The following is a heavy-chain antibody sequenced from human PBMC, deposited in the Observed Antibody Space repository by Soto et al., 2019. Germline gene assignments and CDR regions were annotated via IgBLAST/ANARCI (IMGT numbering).Heavy chain of an antibody. J-gene: IGHJ4*02. D-gene: IGHD3-22*01. Sequence: GGSLRLSCAASGFTFSSYWMHWVRQALGKGLVWVSRINSDGSSTSYADPAKGRFTISRDNAKNTLYLQMNSLRAEDTAVYYCAIRASYYDSSGYFDYWGQGTLVTVSS. V-gene: IGHV3-74*01. CDR3: AIRASYYDSSGYFDY. CDR2: INSDGSST. CDR1: GFTFSSYW.